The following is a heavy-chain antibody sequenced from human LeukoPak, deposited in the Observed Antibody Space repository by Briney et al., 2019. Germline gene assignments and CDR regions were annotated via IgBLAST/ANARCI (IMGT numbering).Heavy chain of an antibody. CDR3: ARRSYSNYGLVADH. D-gene: IGHD4-11*01. CDR2: IYPGDSDT. CDR1: GYSFTNYW. V-gene: IGHV5-51*01. Sequence: GESLKISCQGSGYSFTNYWIGWVRQMPGKGLEWMGIIYPGDSDTRYSPSFQGQVTISADKSISTAYLQWNSLKASDTAVYYCARRSYSNYGLVADHWGQGTLVTVSS. J-gene: IGHJ4*02.